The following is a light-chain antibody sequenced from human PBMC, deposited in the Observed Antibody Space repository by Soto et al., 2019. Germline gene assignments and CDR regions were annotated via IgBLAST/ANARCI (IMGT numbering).Light chain of an antibody. J-gene: IGLJ1*01. Sequence: QSARGQPASVSGSPGQTITISCTGTSTDVGGYNAVSWYQHHPGKAPKLIIYEVTHRPSGVSDRFSASKSGNTASLTISGLQAEDEADYYCNSFRVSHLYVFGTGTKVTVL. CDR2: EVT. V-gene: IGLV2-14*01. CDR1: STDVGGYNA. CDR3: NSFRVSHLYV.